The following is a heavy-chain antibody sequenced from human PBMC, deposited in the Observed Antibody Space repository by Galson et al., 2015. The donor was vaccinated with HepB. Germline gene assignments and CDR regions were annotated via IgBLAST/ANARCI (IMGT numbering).Heavy chain of an antibody. CDR2: MDYRGNT. CDR3: ARVYCSGGACWPDY. D-gene: IGHD2-15*01. J-gene: IGHJ4*02. CDR1: GGSISSGDYY. V-gene: IGHV4-31*03. Sequence: TMSLTCTVAGGSISSGDYYWSWIRQHPGKGLAWVGYMDYRGNTYYSPSLKSRVSISEDKSKKHFSLRLGSVTAADTAVYYCARVYCSGGACWPDYWGQGTLVTVSA.